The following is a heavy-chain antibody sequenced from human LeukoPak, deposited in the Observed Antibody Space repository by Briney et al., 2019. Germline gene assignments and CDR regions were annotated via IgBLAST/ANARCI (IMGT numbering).Heavy chain of an antibody. CDR2: ISSSGSTI. J-gene: IGHJ3*02. D-gene: IGHD3-3*01. CDR1: GFTFSDYY. CDR3: ATHYDFWSGYPDAFDI. V-gene: IGHV3-11*01. Sequence: GGSLRLSCAAPGFTFSDYYMSWIRQAPGKGLEWVSYISSSGSTIYYADSVKGRFTISRDNAKNSLYLQMNSLRAEDTAVYYCATHYDFWSGYPDAFDIWGQGTMVTVSS.